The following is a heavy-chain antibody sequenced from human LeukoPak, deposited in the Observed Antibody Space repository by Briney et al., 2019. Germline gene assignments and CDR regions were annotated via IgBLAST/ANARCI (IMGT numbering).Heavy chain of an antibody. J-gene: IGHJ3*02. Sequence: ASVKVSCKASGGTFSSYAISWVRQAPGQGLEWMGGIIPIFGTANYAQKFQGRVTITADESTSTAYMELSSLRSEDTAVYYCAASIAARLYAFDIWGQGTMVTVSS. V-gene: IGHV1-69*13. CDR2: IIPIFGTA. CDR3: AASIAARLYAFDI. CDR1: GGTFSSYA. D-gene: IGHD6-6*01.